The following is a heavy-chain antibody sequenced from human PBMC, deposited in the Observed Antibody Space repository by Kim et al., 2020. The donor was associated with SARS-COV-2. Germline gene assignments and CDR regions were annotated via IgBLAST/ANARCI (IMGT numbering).Heavy chain of an antibody. V-gene: IGHV3-30*04. J-gene: IGHJ5*02. CDR3: ARGDCRSGNCYSLEGEEWFCA. CDR1: GLTLSSYA. Sequence: GGSLRLSCAASGLTLSSYAMHWVRQAPGKGLEWVAFIPYDGSNEFYADSVKGRFTVSRDNSKNTMYLQMNSLIADDAAVYYCARGDCRSGNCYSLEGEEWFCAWGQGTLVTVSS. CDR2: IPYDGSNE. D-gene: IGHD2-15*01.